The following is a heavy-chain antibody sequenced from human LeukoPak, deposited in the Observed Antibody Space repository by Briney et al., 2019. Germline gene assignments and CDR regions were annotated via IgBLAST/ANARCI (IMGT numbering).Heavy chain of an antibody. V-gene: IGHV3-48*03. J-gene: IGHJ4*02. Sequence: GGSLRLSCAASGFTFSSYEMNWVRQAPGKGLEWVSYISSGGSTIYYADSVKGRFTISRDNAKNSLYLQMNSLRAEDTAAYYCARVRDGSQDYWGQGALVTVSS. CDR3: ARVRDGSQDY. D-gene: IGHD5-24*01. CDR2: ISSGGSTI. CDR1: GFTFSSYE.